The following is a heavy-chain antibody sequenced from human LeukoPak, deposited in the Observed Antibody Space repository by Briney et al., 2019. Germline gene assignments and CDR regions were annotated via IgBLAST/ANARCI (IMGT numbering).Heavy chain of an antibody. Sequence: GGSLRLSCAASGFTFSSYAMHWVRQAPGKGLEWVANIKQDGSEKNYVDSVKGRFTISRDNAKNSLYLQMNNLRVEDTAMYYCAGGTGFIIKDWGQGTLVTVSS. V-gene: IGHV3-7*03. J-gene: IGHJ4*02. CDR1: GFTFSSYA. D-gene: IGHD3-9*01. CDR3: AGGTGFIIKD. CDR2: IKQDGSEK.